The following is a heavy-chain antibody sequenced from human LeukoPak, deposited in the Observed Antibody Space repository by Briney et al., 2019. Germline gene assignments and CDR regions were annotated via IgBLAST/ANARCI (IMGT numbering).Heavy chain of an antibody. CDR3: ARTGIAARPTVWFDP. V-gene: IGHV3-74*01. CDR1: GLAFSAYK. J-gene: IGHJ5*02. CDR2: ISTDGYTT. Sequence: AGGSLRLSCAASGLAFSAYKMHWVRHAPRKGLVWVSRISTDGYTTDYADFVQGRFTASRDNTKNTWSLEMNSLRAEDTAVYYCARTGIAARPTVWFDPWGQGTLVTVSS. D-gene: IGHD6-6*01.